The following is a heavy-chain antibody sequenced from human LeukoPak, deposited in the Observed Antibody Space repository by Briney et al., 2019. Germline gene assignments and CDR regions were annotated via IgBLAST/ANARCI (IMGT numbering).Heavy chain of an antibody. CDR2: INHSGST. J-gene: IGHJ4*02. D-gene: IGHD3-16*02. CDR1: GGSFSGYY. V-gene: IGHV4-34*01. CDR3: ARGRRDYVWGSYRYSCYFDY. Sequence: SETLSLTCAVYGGSFSGYYWSWIRQPPGKGLEWIGEINHSGSTNYNPSLKSRVTISVDTSKNQFSLKLSSVTAADTAVYYCARGRRDYVWGSYRYSCYFDYWGQGTLVTVSS.